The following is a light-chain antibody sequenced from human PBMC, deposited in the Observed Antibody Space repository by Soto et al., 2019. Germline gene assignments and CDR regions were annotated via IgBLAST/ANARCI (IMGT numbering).Light chain of an antibody. CDR2: AAS. J-gene: IGKJ4*01. Sequence: DIQLTQSPSFLSASVGARVTITCRASQDISSHLAWYQQKPGKAPKLLIYAASTLQSGVPSGFGGSGSGTEFTLTITSPQPEDFATYDWQQGKTYPLTFGGGTKVEIK. CDR3: QQGKTYPLT. V-gene: IGKV1-9*01. CDR1: QDISSH.